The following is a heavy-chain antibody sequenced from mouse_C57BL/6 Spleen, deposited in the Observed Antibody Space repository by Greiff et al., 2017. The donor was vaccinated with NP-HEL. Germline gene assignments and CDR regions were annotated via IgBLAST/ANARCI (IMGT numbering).Heavy chain of an antibody. CDR1: GYTFTDYY. V-gene: IGHV1-26*01. J-gene: IGHJ3*01. CDR2: INPNNGGT. CDR3: ARERNYSNYAFAD. Sequence: EVQLQQSGPELVKPGASVKISCKASGYTFTDYYMNWVKQSHGQSLEWIGDINPNNGGTSYNQKFKGKATLTVDKSSSTAYMELRSLTSEDSAVYYCARERNYSNYAFADWGQGTLVTVSA. D-gene: IGHD2-5*01.